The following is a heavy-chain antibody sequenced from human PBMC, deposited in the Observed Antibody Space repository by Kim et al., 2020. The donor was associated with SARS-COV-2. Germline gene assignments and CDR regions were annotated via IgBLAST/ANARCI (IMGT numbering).Heavy chain of an antibody. Sequence: SETLSLTCTVSGGSISSGDYYWSWIRQPPGKGLEWIGYIYYSGSTYYNPSLKSRVTISVDTSKNQFSLKLSSVTAADTAVYYCARAGDYYGSGSYSFDYWGQGTLVTVSS. J-gene: IGHJ4*02. CDR3: ARAGDYYGSGSYSFDY. V-gene: IGHV4-30-4*01. D-gene: IGHD3-10*01. CDR2: IYYSGST. CDR1: GGSISSGDYY.